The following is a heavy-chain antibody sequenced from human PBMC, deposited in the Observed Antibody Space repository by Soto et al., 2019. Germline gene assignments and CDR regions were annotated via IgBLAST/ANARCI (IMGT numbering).Heavy chain of an antibody. CDR3: ARLLRSSYGYEAPDY. J-gene: IGHJ4*02. CDR2: IIPIFGTA. Sequence: QVQLVQSGAEVKKPGSSVKVSCKASGGTFSSYAISWVRQAPGQGLEWMGGIIPIFGTASYAQKFQGRVTITADEPTSTAYMELSSLRSEDTAVYYCARLLRSSYGYEAPDYWGQGTLVTVSS. CDR1: GGTFSSYA. V-gene: IGHV1-69*01. D-gene: IGHD5-18*01.